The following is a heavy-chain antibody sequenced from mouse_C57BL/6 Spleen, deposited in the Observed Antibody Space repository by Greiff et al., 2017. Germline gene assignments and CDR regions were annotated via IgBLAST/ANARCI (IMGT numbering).Heavy chain of an antibody. J-gene: IGHJ1*03. CDR1: GYAFSSSW. Sequence: QVQLQQSGPELVKPGASVKISCKASGYAFSSSWMNWVKQRPGTGLEWIGRIYPGDGDTNYNGKFKGKATLTADKSSSTAYMQLSSLTSEDSAVYFCAREGFDVWGTGTTVTVSS. CDR2: IYPGDGDT. CDR3: AREGFDV. V-gene: IGHV1-82*01.